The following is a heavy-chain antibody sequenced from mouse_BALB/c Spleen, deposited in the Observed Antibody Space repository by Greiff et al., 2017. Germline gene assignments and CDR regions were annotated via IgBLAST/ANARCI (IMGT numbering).Heavy chain of an antibody. V-gene: IGHV5-6*02. D-gene: IGHD2-1*01. CDR3: ARQDGNYGRDY. CDR2: ISSGGSYT. J-gene: IGHJ4*01. CDR1: GFTFSSYG. Sequence: EVKLVESGGDLVKPGGSLKLSCAASGFTFSSYGMSWVRQTPDKRLEWVATISSGGSYTYYPDSVKGRFTISRDNAKNTLYLQMSSLKSEDTAMYYCARQDGNYGRDYWGQGTSVTVSS.